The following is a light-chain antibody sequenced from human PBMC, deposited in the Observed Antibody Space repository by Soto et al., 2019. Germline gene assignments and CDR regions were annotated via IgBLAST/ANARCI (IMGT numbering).Light chain of an antibody. V-gene: IGLV4-60*02. Sequence: QSVLTQSSSASASLGSSVKLTCTLSSGHSFYIIAWHQQQPGKAPRSLMKLEGSGSYRKESGVPDRFSGSSSGADRYLTISILQFEDEAEYYCETWDSTTQVFGGGTKLTVL. CDR1: SGHSFYI. J-gene: IGLJ3*02. CDR2: LEGSGSY. CDR3: ETWDSTTQV.